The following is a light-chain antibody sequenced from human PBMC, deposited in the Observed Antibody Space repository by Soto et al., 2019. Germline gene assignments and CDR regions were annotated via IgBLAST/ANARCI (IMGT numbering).Light chain of an antibody. V-gene: IGKV3-20*01. J-gene: IGKJ1*01. CDR2: GAS. CDR3: QQYGSSPRT. Sequence: EIVLTQSPGTLSLSPGERATLSCRASQSVRNSYLVWYQQKPGQAPRLLIYGASSRATGIPDRFSGSGSGTDFTLTISRLEPEDFAVYYCQQYGSSPRTFGQGTKVEIK. CDR1: QSVRNSY.